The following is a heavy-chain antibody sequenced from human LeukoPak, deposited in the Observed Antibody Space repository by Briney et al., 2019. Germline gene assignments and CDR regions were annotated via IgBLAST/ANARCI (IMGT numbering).Heavy chain of an antibody. CDR2: ISGSGGST. V-gene: IGHV3-23*01. CDR1: AFTFSSYA. CDR3: ALTPPYGSGSYYRDY. D-gene: IGHD3-10*01. Sequence: GGSLRLSCAASAFTFSSYAMSLVRQAPGKGLEWVSAISGSGGSTYYADSVKGRFTISRDNSKNTLYLQMNSLRAEDTAVYYCALTPPYGSGSYYRDYWGQGTLVTVSS. J-gene: IGHJ4*02.